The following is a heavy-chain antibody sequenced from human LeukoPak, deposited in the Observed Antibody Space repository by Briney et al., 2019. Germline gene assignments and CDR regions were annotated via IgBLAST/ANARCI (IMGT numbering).Heavy chain of an antibody. CDR2: IKPNSGGT. Sequence: ASVKVSCKASGYTFTDYAMYWVRQAPGQGLELMGRIKPNSGGTNYAQKFQGRVTMTRDMSVSTAYMELSGLRSDDTAVYYCATDYSDTWTGFDYWGQGTLVAVSS. D-gene: IGHD1-1*01. V-gene: IGHV1-2*06. CDR3: ATDYSDTWTGFDY. J-gene: IGHJ4*02. CDR1: GYTFTDYA.